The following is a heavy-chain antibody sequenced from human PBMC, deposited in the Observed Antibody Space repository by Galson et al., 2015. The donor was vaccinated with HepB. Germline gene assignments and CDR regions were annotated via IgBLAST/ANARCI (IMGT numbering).Heavy chain of an antibody. V-gene: IGHV4-39*01. CDR1: GGSIGSNNYY. Sequence: ETLSLTCTVSGGSIGSNNYYWGWIRQSPGKGLEWIGSIFYSGSTHYNPSLESRVTISVDTSKNQFSLKLISVTAADTAVYFCARNETSGFFDYWGQGTLVTVSS. CDR3: ARNETSGFFDY. CDR2: IFYSGST. D-gene: IGHD3-22*01. J-gene: IGHJ4*02.